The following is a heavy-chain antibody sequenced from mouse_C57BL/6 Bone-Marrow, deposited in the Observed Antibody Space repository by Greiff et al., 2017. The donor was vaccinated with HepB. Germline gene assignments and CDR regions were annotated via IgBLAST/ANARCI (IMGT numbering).Heavy chain of an antibody. D-gene: IGHD2-3*01. Sequence: EVKLMESGPGLVKPSQSLSLTCSVTGYSITSGYYWNWIRQFPGNKLEWMGYISYDGSNNYNPSLKNRISITRDTSKNQFFLKLNSVTTEDTATYYCARDGYYVFLYAMDYWGQGTSVTVSS. J-gene: IGHJ4*01. CDR3: ARDGYYVFLYAMDY. V-gene: IGHV3-6*01. CDR1: GYSITSGYY. CDR2: ISYDGSN.